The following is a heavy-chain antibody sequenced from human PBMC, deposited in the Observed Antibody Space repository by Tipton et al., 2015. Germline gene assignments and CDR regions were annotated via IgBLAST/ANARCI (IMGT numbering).Heavy chain of an antibody. V-gene: IGHV4-61*01. J-gene: IGHJ4*02. D-gene: IGHD2-8*01. CDR3: ARTDALGHFDY. Sequence: TLSLTCTVSGGSVSTSNYYWGWIRQSPGKGLEWIGYISYSGSTHYNPSLKRRVTISLDTSKNQFSLRLSSVTAADTAVYFCARTDALGHFDYWGLGTLFTVSS. CDR2: ISYSGST. CDR1: GGSVSTSNYY.